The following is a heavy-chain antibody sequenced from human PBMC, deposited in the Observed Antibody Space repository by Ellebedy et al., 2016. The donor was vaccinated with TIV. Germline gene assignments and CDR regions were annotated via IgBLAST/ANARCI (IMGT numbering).Heavy chain of an antibody. CDR3: ARGRGYNYDKFDY. CDR1: GGSISSSSYY. CDR2: IYYSGST. V-gene: IGHV4-39*07. D-gene: IGHD5-18*01. J-gene: IGHJ4*02. Sequence: SETLSLTCIVSGGSISSSSYYWGWIRQPPGKGLEWIGSIYYSGSTNYNPSLRSRVTISVDTSKNKFSLKLSSVTAADTAVYYCARGRGYNYDKFDYWGQGTLVTVSS.